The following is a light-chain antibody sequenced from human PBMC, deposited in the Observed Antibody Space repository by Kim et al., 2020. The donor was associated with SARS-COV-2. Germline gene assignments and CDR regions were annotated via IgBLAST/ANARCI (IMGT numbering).Light chain of an antibody. CDR3: QAWDKNTV. CDR2: QDY. CDR1: TLGDTY. J-gene: IGLJ3*02. V-gene: IGLV3-1*01. Sequence: SYELTQPPSVSVSPGQTASITCSGDTLGDTYASWYQQKPGQSPVLIIYQDYKRPSGIPERFSGSNSGNTATLTISGTQAMDEADYYCQAWDKNTVFGGGTQLTVL.